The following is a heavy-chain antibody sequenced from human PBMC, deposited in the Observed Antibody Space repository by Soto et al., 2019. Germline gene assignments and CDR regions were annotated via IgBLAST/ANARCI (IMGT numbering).Heavy chain of an antibody. CDR1: GFTFSSYW. D-gene: IGHD5-12*01. CDR2: INSDGSST. CDR3: ARVLDSRYSGHEIDY. Sequence: EVQLVESGGGLVQPGGSLRLSCAASGFTFSSYWMNWVRQAPGKGLVWVSRINSDGSSTTYADSVKGRFTISRDNAKNTLYLQMNSLRAEATAVYYCARVLDSRYSGHEIDYWGRGTLVTVSS. J-gene: IGHJ4*02. V-gene: IGHV3-74*01.